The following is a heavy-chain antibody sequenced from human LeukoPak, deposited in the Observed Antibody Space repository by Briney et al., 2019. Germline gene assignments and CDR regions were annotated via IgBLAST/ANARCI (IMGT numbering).Heavy chain of an antibody. CDR2: IIPIFGTA. Sequence: SVKVSCKASGGTFSNYAISWVRQAPGQGLEWMGGIIPIFGTANYAQKFQGRVTITADESTSTAYMELSSLRSEDTAVYYCARDAPSMATEALFDYWGQGTLVTVSS. V-gene: IGHV1-69*13. J-gene: IGHJ4*02. CDR3: ARDAPSMATEALFDY. D-gene: IGHD5-24*01. CDR1: GGTFSNYA.